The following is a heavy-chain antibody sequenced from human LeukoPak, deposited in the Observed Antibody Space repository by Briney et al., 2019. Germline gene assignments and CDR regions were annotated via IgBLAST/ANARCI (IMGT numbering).Heavy chain of an antibody. V-gene: IGHV3-23*01. D-gene: IGHD3-10*01. J-gene: IGHJ6*02. CDR1: GFTFSSYA. Sequence: PGGSLRLSCAASGFTFSSYAMSWVRQAPGRGLEWVSAISGSGGGTYYAVSVRGRFTISRDNSKNTLYLQINSLRGEDTAVYYCARRWLGDPYGMDVWGQGTTVTVSS. CDR3: ARRWLGDPYGMDV. CDR2: ISGSGGGT.